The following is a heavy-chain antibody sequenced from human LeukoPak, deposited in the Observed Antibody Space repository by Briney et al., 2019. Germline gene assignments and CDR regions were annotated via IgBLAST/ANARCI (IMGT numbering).Heavy chain of an antibody. CDR2: IKSKTNGGTT. Sequence: GGSLRLSCATSGFSFTNAWMSWVRQAPGKGLEWVGRIKSKTNGGTTGYAAPVKGRFSISRDDSKNTLYLQMNSLKTEDTAVYYCTTVVVTATYDSWGQGTLVTVSS. D-gene: IGHD2-15*01. V-gene: IGHV3-15*01. CDR3: TTVVVTATYDS. J-gene: IGHJ4*02. CDR1: GFSFTNAW.